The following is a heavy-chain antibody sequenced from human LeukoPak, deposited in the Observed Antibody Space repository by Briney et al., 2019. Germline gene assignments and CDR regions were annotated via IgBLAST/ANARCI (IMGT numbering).Heavy chain of an antibody. J-gene: IGHJ4*02. V-gene: IGHV3-21*01. CDR3: AGTPRVVRGVDY. CDR2: ISSSSSYI. CDR1: GFTFSSYS. Sequence: GGSLRLSCAASGFTFSSYSMNWVRQAPGKGLEWVSSISSSSSYIYYADSVKGRFTISRDNAKNSLYLQMNSLRAEDTAVYYCAGTPRVVRGVDYWGQGTLVTVSS. D-gene: IGHD3-10*01.